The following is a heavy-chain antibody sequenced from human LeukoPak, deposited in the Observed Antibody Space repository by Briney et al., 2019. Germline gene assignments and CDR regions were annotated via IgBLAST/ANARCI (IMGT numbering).Heavy chain of an antibody. CDR2: ISYTGST. Sequence: SETLSLTCTVSGASIRSSYWSWIRQPPGKGLEWIGYISYTGSTNYNPSLKSRVTISVDTSKNQFSLKLSSVTAADTAVYYCAGENCSSTSCYIDYWGQGTLVTVSS. D-gene: IGHD2-2*02. V-gene: IGHV4-59*08. CDR1: GASIRSSY. J-gene: IGHJ4*02. CDR3: AGENCSSTSCYIDY.